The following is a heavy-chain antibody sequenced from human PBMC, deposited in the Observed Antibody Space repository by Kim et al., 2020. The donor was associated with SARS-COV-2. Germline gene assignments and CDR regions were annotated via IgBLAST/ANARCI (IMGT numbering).Heavy chain of an antibody. D-gene: IGHD2-2*02. CDR2: IYYSGST. Sequence: SETLSLTCTVSGGSISSSSYYWGWIRQPPGKGLEWIGSIYYSGSTYYNPSLKSRVTISVDTSKNQFSLKLSSVTAADTAVYYCARNYCSSTSCYTWDNWFDPWGQGTLVTVSS. J-gene: IGHJ5*02. V-gene: IGHV4-39*01. CDR1: GGSISSSSYY. CDR3: ARNYCSSTSCYTWDNWFDP.